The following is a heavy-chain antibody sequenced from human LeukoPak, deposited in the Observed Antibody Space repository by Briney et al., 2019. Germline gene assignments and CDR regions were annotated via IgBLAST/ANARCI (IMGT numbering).Heavy chain of an antibody. CDR3: ARGTVIPSYYYYGLDV. Sequence: AETLSLTCTVSGVSITSYYWSWIRQPPGKGLEWIGYIYYSGSTNYNPSLKSRVTISVDTSKNQFSLKLSSVTAADTAVYYCARGTVIPSYYYYGLDVWGQGTTVTVSS. V-gene: IGHV4-59*01. CDR2: IYYSGST. D-gene: IGHD2-21*02. CDR1: GVSITSYY. J-gene: IGHJ6*02.